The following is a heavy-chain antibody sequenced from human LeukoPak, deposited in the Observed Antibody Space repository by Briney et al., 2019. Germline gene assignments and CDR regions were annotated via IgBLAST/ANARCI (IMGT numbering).Heavy chain of an antibody. CDR1: GDSISRGSYS. J-gene: IGHJ5*02. CDR3: ARDPMGGLKVVGATTDWFDP. V-gene: IGHV4-30-2*06. Sequence: PSETLSLTCVVSGDSISRGSYSWTWIRQSPGKGLEWIGYIYPRGSTYYNPSLKSRVTMSIDKSQNRFSLNLTSVTAADTAVYYCARDPMGGLKVVGATTDWFDPWGQGTLVTVSS. CDR2: IYPRGST. D-gene: IGHD1-26*01.